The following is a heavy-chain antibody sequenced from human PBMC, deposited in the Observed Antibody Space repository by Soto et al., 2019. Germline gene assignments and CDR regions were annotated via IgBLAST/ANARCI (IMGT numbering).Heavy chain of an antibody. CDR3: AKVQGSGSGLYYFYYYGMDV. CDR1: GFTFSSYA. V-gene: IGHV3-23*01. D-gene: IGHD3-10*01. J-gene: IGHJ6*02. CDR2: VSGNGLST. Sequence: LRLSCAASGFTFSSYALSWVRQAPGKGLQCVSTVSGNGLSTYYADSVKGRFTISRGNSRNTLYLQMNSLRAEDTAVYYCAKVQGSGSGLYYFYYYGMDVWGQGTTVTVSS.